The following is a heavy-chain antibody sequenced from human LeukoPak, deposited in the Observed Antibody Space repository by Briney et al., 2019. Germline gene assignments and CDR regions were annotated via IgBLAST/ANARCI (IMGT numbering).Heavy chain of an antibody. CDR3: ARDKGTVTIFDC. CDR2: IKQDGSEK. Sequence: GGSLRLSCAASGFTFSNYWMSWVRQAPGKGLEWVANIKQDGSEKYYVDSVKGRFTISRDNAKNSLYLQVNSLRAEDTAVYYCARDKGTVTIFDCWGQGTLVTVSS. J-gene: IGHJ4*02. V-gene: IGHV3-7*01. D-gene: IGHD4-11*01. CDR1: GFTFSNYW.